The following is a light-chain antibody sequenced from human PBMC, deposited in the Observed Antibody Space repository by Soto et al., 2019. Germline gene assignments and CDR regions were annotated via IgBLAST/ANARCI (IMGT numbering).Light chain of an antibody. CDR3: QQYGSSPLT. Sequence: EILMTQSPATLSVSPGETVTFSCRASRSVSNRLAWYQHKPGQAPRLLIYGASSRATGIPDRFSGSGSGTDFTLTISRLEPEDFAVYYCQQYGSSPLTFGGGTKVDIK. J-gene: IGKJ4*01. CDR1: RSVSNR. V-gene: IGKV3-20*01. CDR2: GAS.